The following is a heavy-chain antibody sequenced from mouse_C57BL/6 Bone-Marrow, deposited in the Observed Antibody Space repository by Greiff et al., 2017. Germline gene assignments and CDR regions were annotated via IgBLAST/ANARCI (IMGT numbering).Heavy chain of an antibody. J-gene: IGHJ2*01. Sequence: VQLQQPGAGLVKPGASVKLSCKASGYTFTSYWMHWVKQRPGQGLEWIGMIHPNSGSTNYNEKFKSKATLTVDKSSSTAYMQLSSLTSEDSAVYYCARGDTMVTAGYFDYWGQGTTLTVSS. CDR2: IHPNSGST. D-gene: IGHD2-2*01. V-gene: IGHV1-64*01. CDR3: ARGDTMVTAGYFDY. CDR1: GYTFTSYW.